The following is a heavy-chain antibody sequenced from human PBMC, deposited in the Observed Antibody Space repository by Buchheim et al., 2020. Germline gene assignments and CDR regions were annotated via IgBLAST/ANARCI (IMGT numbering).Heavy chain of an antibody. CDR3: AREGGVSGWPRYGMDV. V-gene: IGHV4-61*02. J-gene: IGHJ6*02. Sequence: QVQLQESGPGLVKPSQTLSLTCTVSGGSISSGSYCWSWIRQPAGKGLEWIGRIYTSGSTNYNPSLKSRVTMSVDTSKNQFSLKLSSVTAAATAVYYCAREGGVSGWPRYGMDVWGQGTT. CDR1: GGSISSGSYC. CDR2: IYTSGST. D-gene: IGHD6-19*01.